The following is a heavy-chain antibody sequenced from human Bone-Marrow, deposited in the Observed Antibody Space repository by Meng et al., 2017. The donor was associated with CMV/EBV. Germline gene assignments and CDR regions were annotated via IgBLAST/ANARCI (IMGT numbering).Heavy chain of an antibody. CDR1: GYSISSGYY. CDR3: ARVRGYCSSTSCYTWYYYYGMDV. D-gene: IGHD2-2*02. Sequence: GSLRLSCTVSGYSISSGYYWGWIRQPPGKGLEWIGSIYYSGSTYYNPSLKSRVTISVDTSKNQFSLKLSSVTAADTAVYYCARVRGYCSSTSCYTWYYYYGMDVWGQGTTVTVSS. J-gene: IGHJ6*02. V-gene: IGHV4-38-2*02. CDR2: IYYSGST.